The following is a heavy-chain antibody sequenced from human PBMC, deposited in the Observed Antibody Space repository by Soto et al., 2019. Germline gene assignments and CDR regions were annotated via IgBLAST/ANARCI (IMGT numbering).Heavy chain of an antibody. D-gene: IGHD4-17*01. CDR2: ISYDGSNK. Sequence: PGGSLRLSCAASGFTFSSYGMHWVRQAPGKGLEWVAVISYDGSNKYYADSVKGRFTISRDNSKNTLYLQMNSLRAEDTAVYYCAKIGDYSYYYYGMDVWGQGTTVTVSS. CDR3: AKIGDYSYYYYGMDV. J-gene: IGHJ6*02. V-gene: IGHV3-30*18. CDR1: GFTFSSYG.